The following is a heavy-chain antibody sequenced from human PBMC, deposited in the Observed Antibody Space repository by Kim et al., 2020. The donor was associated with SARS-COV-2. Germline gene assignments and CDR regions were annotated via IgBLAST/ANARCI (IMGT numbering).Heavy chain of an antibody. J-gene: IGHJ6*02. CDR2: MNPNSGNT. CDR1: GYTFTSYD. CDR3: ARGILLWFGELHPPYYYGMEV. V-gene: IGHV1-8*01. D-gene: IGHD3-10*01. Sequence: ASVKVSCKASGYTFTSYDINWVRQATGQGLEWMGWMNPNSGNTGYAQKFQGRVTMTRNTSISTAYMELSSLRSEDTAVYYCARGILLWFGELHPPYYYGMEVWGQGDTVTLSS.